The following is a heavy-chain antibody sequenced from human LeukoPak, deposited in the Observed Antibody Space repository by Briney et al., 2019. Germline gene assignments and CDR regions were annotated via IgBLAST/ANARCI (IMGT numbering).Heavy chain of an antibody. CDR2: IRYDGSNK. V-gene: IGHV3-30*02. CDR3: AKLLYYYDSSQPY. D-gene: IGHD3-22*01. Sequence: GGSLRLSCAASGFTFSSFGMHWVRQAPGKGLEWVAFIRYDGSNKYYADSVKGRFTISRDNSKNTLYLQMNSLRAEDTAVYYCAKLLYYYDSSQPYWGQGTLVTVSS. CDR1: GFTFSSFG. J-gene: IGHJ4*02.